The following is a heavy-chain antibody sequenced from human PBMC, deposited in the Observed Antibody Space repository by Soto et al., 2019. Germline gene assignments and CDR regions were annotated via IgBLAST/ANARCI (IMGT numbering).Heavy chain of an antibody. D-gene: IGHD1-26*01. CDR2: IWYDGSNK. CDR1: GVTFSSYC. Sequence: GGSLRLACAVSGVTFSSYCMHWVRRAPGKGLEWVAVIWYDGSNKYYADFVKGLFTISRDNSKDTLYLQMNSPTDEDTAVYYCGSDSRRYYVGFIDYWGQGTLVTVSS. CDR3: GSDSRRYYVGFIDY. V-gene: IGHV3-33*01. J-gene: IGHJ4*02.